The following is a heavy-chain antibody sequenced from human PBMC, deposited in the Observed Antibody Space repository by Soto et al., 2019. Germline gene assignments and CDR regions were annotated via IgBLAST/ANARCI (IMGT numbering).Heavy chain of an antibody. J-gene: IGHJ6*03. CDR1: GGSFSGYY. Sequence: SETLSLTCAVYGGSFSGYYWSWIRQPPGKGLEWIGEINHSGSTNYNPSLKSRVTISVDTSKNQFSLKLSSVTAADTAVYYCARIVDFWSGYYWFFSGYMDVWGKGTTVTVSS. CDR2: INHSGST. V-gene: IGHV4-34*01. D-gene: IGHD3-3*01. CDR3: ARIVDFWSGYYWFFSGYMDV.